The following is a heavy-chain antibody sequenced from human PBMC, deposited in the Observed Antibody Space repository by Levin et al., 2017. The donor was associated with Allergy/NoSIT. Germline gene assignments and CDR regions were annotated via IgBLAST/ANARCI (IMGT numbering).Heavy chain of an antibody. CDR2: IKYDGSEK. Sequence: ETLSLTCAASGFTFSSYWMSWVRQAPGRGLEWVANIKYDGSEKYYVDSVKGRFTISRDNAKNSLYLQMNSLRAEDAAVYYCARDPTYSGSIWGQGTLVTVSS. J-gene: IGHJ4*02. CDR1: GFTFSSYW. CDR3: ARDPTYSGSI. V-gene: IGHV3-7*01. D-gene: IGHD6-6*01.